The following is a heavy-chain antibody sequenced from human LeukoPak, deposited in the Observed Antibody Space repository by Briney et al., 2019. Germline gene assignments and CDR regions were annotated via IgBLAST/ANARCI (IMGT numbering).Heavy chain of an antibody. CDR1: GGSISSSSYY. J-gene: IGHJ4*02. Sequence: PSETLSLTCTVSGGSISSSSYYWGWIRQPPGKGLEWIGSIYYSGSTYYNPSLKSRVTISVDTSKNQFSLKLSSVTAADTAVYYCAGIMAANFDYWGQGTLVTVSS. CDR2: IYYSGST. CDR3: AGIMAANFDY. D-gene: IGHD6-6*01. V-gene: IGHV4-39*01.